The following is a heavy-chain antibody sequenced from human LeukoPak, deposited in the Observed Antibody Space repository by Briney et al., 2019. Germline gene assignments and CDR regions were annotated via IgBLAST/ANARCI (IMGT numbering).Heavy chain of an antibody. CDR2: IYHSGST. V-gene: IGHV4-38-2*01. D-gene: IGHD2-15*01. CDR1: GYSISSGYY. J-gene: IGHJ3*02. Sequence: PSETLSLTCAVSGYSISSGYYWGWIRQPPGKVLEWIGRIYHSGSTYYNPSLKSRVTISVDTSKNQFSLKLSSVTAADTAVYYCARHEVEDAFEIWGQGTTVTVSS. CDR3: ARHEVEDAFEI.